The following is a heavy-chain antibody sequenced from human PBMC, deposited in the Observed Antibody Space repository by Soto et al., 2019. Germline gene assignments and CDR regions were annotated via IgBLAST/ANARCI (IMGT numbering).Heavy chain of an antibody. V-gene: IGHV3-21*01. CDR2: ISSSSSYI. CDR3: EIVVVPAAMLDRNNWFDP. J-gene: IGHJ5*02. Sequence: PGGSLRLSCAASGFTFSSYSMNWVRQAPGKGLEWVSSISSSSSYIYYADSVKGRFTISRDNAKNSLYLQMNSLRAEDTAVYYCEIVVVPAAMLDRNNWFDPWGQGTLVTVSS. D-gene: IGHD2-2*01. CDR1: GFTFSSYS.